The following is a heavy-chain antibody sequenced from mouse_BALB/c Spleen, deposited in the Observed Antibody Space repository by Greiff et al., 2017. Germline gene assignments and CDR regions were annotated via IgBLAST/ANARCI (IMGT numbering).Heavy chain of an antibody. CDR2: IYPGDGDT. V-gene: IGHV1-87*01. D-gene: IGHD2-1*01. J-gene: IGHJ2*01. CDR3: ARSRGNYGFDY. Sequence: QVQLKQSGAELARPGASVKLSCKASGYTFTSYWMQWVKQRPGQGLEWIGAIYPGDGDTRYTQKFKGKATLTADKSSSTAYMQLSSLASEDSAVYYCARSRGNYGFDYWGQGTTLTVSS. CDR1: GYTFTSYW.